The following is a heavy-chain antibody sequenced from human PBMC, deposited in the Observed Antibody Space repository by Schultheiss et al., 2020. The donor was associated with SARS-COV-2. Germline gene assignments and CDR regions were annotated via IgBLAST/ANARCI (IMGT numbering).Heavy chain of an antibody. Sequence: SETLSLTCAVSGYSISSGYYWGWIRQPPGKGLEWIGSIYHSGSTYYNPSLKSRVTISVDTSKNQFSLKLSSVTAADTAVYYCAKAGFWSGYYDYYFDYWGQGTLVTVSS. D-gene: IGHD3-3*01. CDR2: IYHSGST. V-gene: IGHV4-38-2*01. J-gene: IGHJ4*02. CDR1: GYSISSGYY. CDR3: AKAGFWSGYYDYYFDY.